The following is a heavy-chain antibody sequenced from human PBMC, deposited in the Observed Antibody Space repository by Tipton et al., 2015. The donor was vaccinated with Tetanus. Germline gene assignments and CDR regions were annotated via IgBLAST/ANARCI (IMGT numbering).Heavy chain of an antibody. CDR2: VHPRGST. CDR3: ARAIKQWLVPVDY. Sequence: TLSLTCAVYGGPFSGSYWSWVRQPPGEGLEWIGEVHPRGSTNYDPSLKSRVTISLDTSKTHFYLNLNSVTAADTAGYYCARAIKQWLVPVDYWGQGTLVTVSS. D-gene: IGHD6-19*01. CDR1: GGPFSGSY. V-gene: IGHV4-34*01. J-gene: IGHJ4*02.